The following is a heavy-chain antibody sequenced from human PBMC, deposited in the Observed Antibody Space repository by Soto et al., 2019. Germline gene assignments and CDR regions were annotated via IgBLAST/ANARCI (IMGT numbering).Heavy chain of an antibody. V-gene: IGHV4-34*01. CDR3: ARWEDDYGDYFFFRDY. CDR2: INHSGST. J-gene: IGHJ4*02. CDR1: GGSFSGYY. D-gene: IGHD4-17*01. Sequence: PSETLSLTCAVYGGSFSGYYWSWIRQPPGKGLEWIGEINHSGSTNYNPSLKSRVTISVDTSKNQFSLKLSSVTAADTAVYYCARWEDDYGDYFFFRDYWGQGTLVTVSS.